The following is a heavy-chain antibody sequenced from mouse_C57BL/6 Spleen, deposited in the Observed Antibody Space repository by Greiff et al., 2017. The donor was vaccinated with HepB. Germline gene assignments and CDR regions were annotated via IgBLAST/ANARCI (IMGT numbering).Heavy chain of an antibody. CDR3: TTEDSNFSWFAY. J-gene: IGHJ3*01. CDR2: IDPEDGDT. Sequence: VQLQQSGAELVRPGASVKLSCTASGFNIKDYYMHWVKQRPEQGLEWIGRIDPEDGDTEYAPKFQGKATMTADRSSNTAYLQLSSLTSEDTAVYYCTTEDSNFSWFAYWGQGTLVTVSA. CDR1: GFNIKDYY. V-gene: IGHV14-1*01. D-gene: IGHD2-5*01.